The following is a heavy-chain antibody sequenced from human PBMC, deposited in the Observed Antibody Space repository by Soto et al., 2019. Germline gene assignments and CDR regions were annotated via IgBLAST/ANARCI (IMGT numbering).Heavy chain of an antibody. J-gene: IGHJ5*02. Sequence: QVQLQESGPGLVKPSQTLSLTCTVSGGSISSGDYYWSWIRQPPGKGLEWIGYIYYSGSTYYNPSLKVRVTISVDTSKNQCSLKLRSVPAADTAVYYCASLKLGYSTFDPWGQGTLVTVSS. D-gene: IGHD5-18*01. CDR3: ASLKLGYSTFDP. V-gene: IGHV4-30-4*01. CDR2: IYYSGST. CDR1: GGSISSGDYY.